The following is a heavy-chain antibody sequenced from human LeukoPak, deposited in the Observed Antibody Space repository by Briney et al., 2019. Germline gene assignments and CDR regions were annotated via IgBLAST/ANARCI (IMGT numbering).Heavy chain of an antibody. D-gene: IGHD2-8*01. CDR2: INPNSGGT. J-gene: IGHJ1*01. V-gene: IGHV1-2*02. Sequence: AASVKVSCKASGYTFTGYYMHWVRQAPGQGLEWMGWINPNSGGTNYAQKFQGRVTMTRDTSISTAYMELSRLRSDDTAVYYCARDIVLMVYATDEYFQHWGQGTLVTVSS. CDR1: GYTFTGYY. CDR3: ARDIVLMVYATDEYFQH.